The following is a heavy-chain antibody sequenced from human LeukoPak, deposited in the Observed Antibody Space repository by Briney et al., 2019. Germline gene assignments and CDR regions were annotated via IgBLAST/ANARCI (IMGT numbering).Heavy chain of an antibody. V-gene: IGHV3-30-3*01. CDR2: ISYDGSIK. J-gene: IGHJ4*02. CDR3: ARGPGYSSGWYVLSVDY. CDR1: GFTFSSYA. D-gene: IGHD6-19*01. Sequence: GGSLRLSCAASGFTFSSYAMHWVRQAPGKGLEWVAVISYDGSIKYYADSVNGRFTTSRDNSKNMLYLQMNSLSAEDTAVYYCARGPGYSSGWYVLSVDYWGQGTLVTVSS.